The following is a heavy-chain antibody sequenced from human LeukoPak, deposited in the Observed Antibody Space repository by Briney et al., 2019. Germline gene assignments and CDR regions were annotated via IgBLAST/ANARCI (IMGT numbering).Heavy chain of an antibody. Sequence: SETLSLTCTVSGASFSDTTDYWAWIRQPPGKGLEWIGSIYFSETKYNPSLKSRITISGDTSKNQFSLKLSSVTAADTAVYYCASPSKLVISRGGFDIWGQGTMVTVSA. V-gene: IGHV4-39*01. J-gene: IGHJ3*02. CDR2: IYFSET. CDR3: ASPSKLVISRGGFDI. CDR1: GASFSDTTDY. D-gene: IGHD3-22*01.